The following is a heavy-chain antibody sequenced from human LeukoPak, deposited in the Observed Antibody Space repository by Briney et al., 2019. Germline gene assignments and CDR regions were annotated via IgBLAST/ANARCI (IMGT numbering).Heavy chain of an antibody. J-gene: IGHJ5*02. CDR1: GGSISSGGYY. CDR2: IYYSGST. Sequence: QPSETLSLTCTVSGGSISSGGYYWSWIRQHPGKGLEWIGYIYYSGSTYYNPSLKSRVTISVDTSKNQFSLKLSSVTPEDTAVYYCARSAGQGWFDPWGQGTLVTVSS. D-gene: IGHD6-13*01. CDR3: ARSAGQGWFDP. V-gene: IGHV4-31*03.